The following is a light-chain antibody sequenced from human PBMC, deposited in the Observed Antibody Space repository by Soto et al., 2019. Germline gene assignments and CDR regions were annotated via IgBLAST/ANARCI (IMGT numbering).Light chain of an antibody. J-gene: IGKJ1*01. Sequence: AIRMTQSPSSLSASTGDRVTITCRASQGISSYLAWYQQKPGKAPKLLIYAASTLQSGVPSRFSGSGSGTDFTLNISCLQPEDFATYSCQQYYSYPTFGQGTKVEIK. CDR3: QQYYSYPT. CDR2: AAS. V-gene: IGKV1-8*01. CDR1: QGISSY.